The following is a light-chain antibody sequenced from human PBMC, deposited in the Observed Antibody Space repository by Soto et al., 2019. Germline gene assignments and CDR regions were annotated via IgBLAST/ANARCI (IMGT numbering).Light chain of an antibody. CDR1: QSVSSY. Sequence: EIVLTQSPATLSLSPGERATLSCRASQSVSSYLAWYQQKPGQAPRLLIYDASNRATGIPARFSGSGSGTDFTLTISSLEPEDFAVYYCQQYGRTPPITFGQGTRLEI. CDR2: DAS. J-gene: IGKJ5*01. CDR3: QQYGRTPPIT. V-gene: IGKV3-11*01.